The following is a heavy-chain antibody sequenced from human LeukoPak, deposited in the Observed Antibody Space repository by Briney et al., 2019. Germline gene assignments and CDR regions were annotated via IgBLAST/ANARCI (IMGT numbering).Heavy chain of an antibody. CDR3: ARGWTVTIWFDP. Sequence: SETLSLTCAVYGGSFSGYYWSWIRQPPGKGLEWIGEINHSGSTNYNPSLKSRVTISVDTSKNQFSLKLSSVTAADTAVYYCARGWTVTIWFDPWGQGTLVTVSS. CDR1: GGSFSGYY. D-gene: IGHD4-17*01. V-gene: IGHV4-34*01. J-gene: IGHJ5*02. CDR2: INHSGST.